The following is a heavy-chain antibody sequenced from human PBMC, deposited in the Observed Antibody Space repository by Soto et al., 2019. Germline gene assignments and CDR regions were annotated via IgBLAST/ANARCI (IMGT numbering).Heavy chain of an antibody. CDR1: GFTFSNFA. J-gene: IGHJ4*02. D-gene: IGHD2-2*01. CDR2: ITSNGDNT. V-gene: IGHV3-64D*06. Sequence: GGSLRLSCSASGFTFSNFAMHWVRQAPGKGLEYVSGITSNGDNTYHADSVQGRFTISRDNSKSTLYLQMTSLRVEDTAVYYCVKGNQLLRYYFEYWGRGALVTVSS. CDR3: VKGNQLLRYYFEY.